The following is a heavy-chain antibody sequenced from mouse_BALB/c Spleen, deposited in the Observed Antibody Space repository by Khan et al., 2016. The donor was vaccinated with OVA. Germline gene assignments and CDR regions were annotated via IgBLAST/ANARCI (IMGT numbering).Heavy chain of an antibody. J-gene: IGHJ2*01. V-gene: IGHV5-17*02. CDR2: ISSGSSTI. Sequence: EVELVESGGGLVQPGGSRKLSCAASGFTFSRFGMHWVRQAPEKGLEWVAYISSGSSTIYYVDTVKGRFTISRDNPKNTLFLQMTSLRSEDTAMYYCARDSNCDYGGQGTTLKVSS. CDR3: ARDSNCDY. CDR1: GFTFSRFG.